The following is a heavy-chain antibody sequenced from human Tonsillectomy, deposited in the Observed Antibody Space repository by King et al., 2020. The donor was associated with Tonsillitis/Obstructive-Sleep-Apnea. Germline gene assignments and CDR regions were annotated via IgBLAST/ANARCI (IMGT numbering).Heavy chain of an antibody. J-gene: IGHJ5*02. V-gene: IGHV7-4-1*02. CDR3: ASQVLCSGGSCYSGDWFDP. CDR2: INTNTGNP. CDR1: GYTFTNYA. Sequence: QLVQSGSELKKPGASVKVSCKASGYTFTNYAMNWVRQAPGQGLEWMGWINTNTGNPTYAQGFTGRFVFSLDTSVSTAYLQISSLKAEDTAVYYCASQVLCSGGSCYSGDWFDPWGQGTLVTVSS. D-gene: IGHD2-15*01.